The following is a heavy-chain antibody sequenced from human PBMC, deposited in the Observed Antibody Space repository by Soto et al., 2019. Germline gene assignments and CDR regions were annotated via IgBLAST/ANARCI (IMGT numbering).Heavy chain of an antibody. CDR1: GYTFTSYG. J-gene: IGHJ6*02. D-gene: IGHD6-19*01. CDR2: ISAYNGNT. V-gene: IGHV1-18*01. CDR3: ARWESSGWYVYYGMDV. Sequence: ASVKVSCKASGYTFTSYGISWVRQAPGQGLEWMGWISAYNGNTNYAQKLQGRVTMTTDTSTSTAYMELRSLRSDDTAVYYCARWESSGWYVYYGMDVWGQGTTVTVSS.